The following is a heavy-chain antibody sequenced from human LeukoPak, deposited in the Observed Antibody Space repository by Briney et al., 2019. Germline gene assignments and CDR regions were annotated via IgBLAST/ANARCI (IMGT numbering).Heavy chain of an antibody. J-gene: IGHJ4*02. CDR2: INTDGRST. D-gene: IGHD1-7*01. CDR1: GFTFSNHW. V-gene: IGHV3-74*03. CDR3: ARDRLWNSLDS. Sequence: GGSLRLSCTASGFTFSNHWMNWVRQAPGKGLVWVSRINTDGRSTTYADSVKGRFTISRDNAKNTLYLQMNSLKNEDTAVYYCARDRLWNSLDSWGQGTLVTVSS.